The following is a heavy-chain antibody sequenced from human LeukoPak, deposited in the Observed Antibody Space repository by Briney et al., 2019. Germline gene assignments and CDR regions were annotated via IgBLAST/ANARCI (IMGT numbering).Heavy chain of an antibody. Sequence: ALVKVSCKASGGTFSSYAINWVRQAPGQGLEWMGRIIPIFGITNYAQKLQGRVTITADKSTSTAYMELSSLRSEDTAVYYCARDFRRHYDSGGYSHFDYWGQGTLVTVSS. J-gene: IGHJ4*02. CDR3: ARDFRRHYDSGGYSHFDY. CDR1: GGTFSSYA. D-gene: IGHD3-22*01. V-gene: IGHV1-69*04. CDR2: IIPIFGIT.